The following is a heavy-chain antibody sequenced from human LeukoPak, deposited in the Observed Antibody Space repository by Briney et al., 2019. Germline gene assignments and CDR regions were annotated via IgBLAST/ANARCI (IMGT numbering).Heavy chain of an antibody. CDR3: ARADYYDSSGYYDG. V-gene: IGHV3-11*01. Sequence: GGSLRLSCAAPGFTFSDYYMSWIRQAPGKGLEWVSYISSSGSTIYYADSVKGRFTISRDNAKNSLYLQMNSLRAEDTAVYYCARADYYDSSGYYDGWGQGTLVTVSS. D-gene: IGHD3-22*01. CDR2: ISSSGSTI. CDR1: GFTFSDYY. J-gene: IGHJ4*02.